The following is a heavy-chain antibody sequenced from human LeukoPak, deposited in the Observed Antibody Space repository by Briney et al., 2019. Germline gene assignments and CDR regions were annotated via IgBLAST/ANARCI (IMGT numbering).Heavy chain of an antibody. D-gene: IGHD6-13*01. CDR3: ARPAHSSTNYYYYMDV. V-gene: IGHV4-31*03. J-gene: IGHJ6*03. Sequence: PSETLSLTCTVSGGSISSGGYYWSWIRQHPGKGLEWIGYIYYSGSTNYNPSLKSRVTISVDTSKNQFSLKLSSVTAADTAVYYCARPAHSSTNYYYYMDVWGKGTTVTVSS. CDR1: GGSISSGGYY. CDR2: IYYSGST.